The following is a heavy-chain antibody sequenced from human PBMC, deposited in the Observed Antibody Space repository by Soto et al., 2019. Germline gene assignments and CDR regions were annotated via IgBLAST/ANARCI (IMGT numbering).Heavy chain of an antibody. V-gene: IGHV3-74*01. CDR3: TTVFED. CDR2: IDGVGTGT. J-gene: IGHJ4*02. CDR1: GFTFTNYW. Sequence: GGSLRLSCAASGFTFTNYWMHWVRQVPGKGLVWVSRIDGVGTGTSYSDSVRGRFTISRDNAENTLYLQMNSLRAEDTAVYYCTTVFEDWGQGTLGTVSS.